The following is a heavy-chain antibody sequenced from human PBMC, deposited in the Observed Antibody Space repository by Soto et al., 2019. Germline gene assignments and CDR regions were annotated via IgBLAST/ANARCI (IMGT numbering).Heavy chain of an antibody. Sequence: QPGRSLRLSCAASGFTFSSYAMSWVRQAPGKGLEWVSAISGSGGSTYYADSVKGRFTISRDNSKNTLYLQMNSLRAEDTAVYYCAKDWAVLLWFGELHDYGMDVWGQGTRVTVSS. CDR1: GFTFSSYA. J-gene: IGHJ6*02. CDR3: AKDWAVLLWFGELHDYGMDV. D-gene: IGHD3-10*01. V-gene: IGHV3-23*01. CDR2: ISGSGGST.